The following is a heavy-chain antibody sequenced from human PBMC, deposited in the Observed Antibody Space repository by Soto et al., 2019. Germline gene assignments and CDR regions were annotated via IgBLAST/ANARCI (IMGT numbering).Heavy chain of an antibody. CDR3: ARWGCSGSNCNLNQRSFDL. J-gene: IGHJ4*02. V-gene: IGHV3-33*01. CDR2: IWYDGSNK. D-gene: IGHD2-15*01. Sequence: QVQLVQSGGGVVQPGRSLRLSCAASGFIFNEYGMHWVRQAPGKGLEWVAVIWYDGSNKYYADSVKGRFTFSRDNSKNTMSLQMNSLRVEDTPIYYCARWGCSGSNCNLNQRSFDLWGQGTLVTVSS. CDR1: GFIFNEYG.